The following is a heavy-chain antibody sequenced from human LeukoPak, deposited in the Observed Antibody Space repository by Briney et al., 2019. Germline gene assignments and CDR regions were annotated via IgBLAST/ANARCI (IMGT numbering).Heavy chain of an antibody. CDR3: AKDLGYCSGTSCSAIDY. CDR2: ISYDGSNQ. D-gene: IGHD2-15*01. CDR1: GFTFSDYY. Sequence: PGGSLRLSCAASGFTFSDYYMSWIRQAPGKGLDWVAVISYDGSNQYFADSVKGRFTISRDNSKNTLYLQINSLIPEDTAVYYCAKDLGYCSGTSCSAIDYWGQGTLVTVSS. J-gene: IGHJ4*02. V-gene: IGHV3-30*18.